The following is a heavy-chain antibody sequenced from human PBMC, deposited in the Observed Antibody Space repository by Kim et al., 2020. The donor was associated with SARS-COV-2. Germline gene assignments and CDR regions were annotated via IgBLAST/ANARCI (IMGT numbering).Heavy chain of an antibody. D-gene: IGHD3-9*01. CDR2: IDGSGGEK. J-gene: IGHJ4*02. CDR1: GFTLSDYW. CDR3: ARVFTAYDTGDY. Sequence: GWSLRLSCEASGFTLSDYWMSWVRQAPGKGLQWVANIDGSGGEKNYVDSVIGRFTISRDNAKNSLFLQMNNLRADDTAIYYCARVFTAYDTGDYWGQGALVTVS. V-gene: IGHV3-7*01.